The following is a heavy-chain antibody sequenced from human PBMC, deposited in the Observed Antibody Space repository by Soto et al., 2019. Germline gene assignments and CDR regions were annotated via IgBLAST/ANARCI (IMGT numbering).Heavy chain of an antibody. V-gene: IGHV4-61*01. CDR2: FYYTGSI. Sequence: PSETLSLTCTVSGGSVSSGNYYWSWIRQPPGKGLEWIGYFYYTGSINYNTSLKSRVTIFIDASKNQFSLTLYSVTAADTAVYYCARSDGRYWGQGTLVTVSS. CDR3: ARSDGRY. CDR1: GGSVSSGNYY. J-gene: IGHJ4*02.